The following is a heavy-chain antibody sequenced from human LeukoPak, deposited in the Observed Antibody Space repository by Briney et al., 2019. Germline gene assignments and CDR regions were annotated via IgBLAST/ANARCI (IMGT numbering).Heavy chain of an antibody. CDR3: AKDKQWLVPFDY. CDR1: GFTFNSYG. Sequence: GGYLRFSCAAYGFTFNSYGMIWHRPAQGKGREGVSAISVSGGSTYYADSVKGRLTISRDNSKNTLYLQMNSLRAEDTAVYYCAKDKQWLVPFDYWGQGTLVTVSS. J-gene: IGHJ4*02. CDR2: ISVSGGST. V-gene: IGHV3-23*01. D-gene: IGHD6-19*01.